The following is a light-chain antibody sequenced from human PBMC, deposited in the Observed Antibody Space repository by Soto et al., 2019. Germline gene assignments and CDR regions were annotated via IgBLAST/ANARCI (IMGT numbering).Light chain of an antibody. CDR2: GAS. J-gene: IGKJ5*01. V-gene: IGKV3-15*01. CDR1: ESLSSN. Sequence: EIVMTQSPATLSVSPGERVTLSCRASESLSSNLAWYQQKPGQAPSLLMYGASTRANGIPARFSGSGSGTEFTLTISSLQSEDFAVYYCQQYNTWSSITFGQGTRLEIK. CDR3: QQYNTWSSIT.